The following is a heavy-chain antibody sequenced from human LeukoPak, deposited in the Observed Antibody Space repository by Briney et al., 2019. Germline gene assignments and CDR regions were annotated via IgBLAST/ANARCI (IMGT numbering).Heavy chain of an antibody. CDR1: GGSISSGDYY. D-gene: IGHD3-10*01. J-gene: IGHJ4*02. V-gene: IGHV4-30-4*01. CDR3: ARQKNRGEIDY. Sequence: SETLSLTCTVSGGSISSGDYYWSWIRQPPGKGLEWIGYIYYSGSTYYNPSLKSRVTISVDTSKNQFSLKLSPATAADTALYYCARQKNRGEIDYWGQGTVVTVSS. CDR2: IYYSGST.